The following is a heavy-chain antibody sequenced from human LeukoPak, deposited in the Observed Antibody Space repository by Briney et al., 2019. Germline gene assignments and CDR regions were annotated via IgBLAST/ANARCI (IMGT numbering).Heavy chain of an antibody. Sequence: GGSLRLSCTASGFTFRDYWMHWIRQTPREGLVWVSRINGDETSRAYADSVKGRFTISRDNSKNTLYLQMNSLRVEDTAVYFCARGLVVVPAVSDYWGQGTLVTVSS. CDR1: GFTFRDYW. J-gene: IGHJ4*02. V-gene: IGHV3-74*01. D-gene: IGHD2-2*01. CDR3: ARGLVVVPAVSDY. CDR2: INGDETSR.